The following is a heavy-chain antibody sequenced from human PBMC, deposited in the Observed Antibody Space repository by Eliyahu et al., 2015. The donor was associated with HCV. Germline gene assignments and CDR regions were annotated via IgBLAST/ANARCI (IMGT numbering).Heavy chain of an antibody. Sequence: QLQLQESGPGLVKPSETLSLTCTXXGXSISSSRYYWGGIRQPPGRGVGWIGSIYYSGSTYYNPSLKSRVTISVDTSKKQFSLKVSSVTAADTAVYYCARQVSVANYYGXEYYFDYWGQGTLVTVSS. J-gene: IGHJ4*02. CDR1: GXSISSSRYY. CDR3: ARQVSVANYYGXEYYFDY. CDR2: IYYSGST. V-gene: IGHV4-39*01. D-gene: IGHD3-22*01.